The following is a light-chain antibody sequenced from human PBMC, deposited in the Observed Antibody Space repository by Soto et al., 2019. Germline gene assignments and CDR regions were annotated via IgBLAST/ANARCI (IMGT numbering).Light chain of an antibody. CDR1: QSVSSSY. V-gene: IGKV3-20*01. CDR2: GAS. Sequence: EIVLTQSPGTLSLSPGERATLSCRASQSVSSSYLAWYQQTPGQAPRLLIYGASSRATGIPDRFSARGYGTDLTLTISRLEPEDFSVYYCQQYGSSPYTFGQGTRLEIK. J-gene: IGKJ2*01. CDR3: QQYGSSPYT.